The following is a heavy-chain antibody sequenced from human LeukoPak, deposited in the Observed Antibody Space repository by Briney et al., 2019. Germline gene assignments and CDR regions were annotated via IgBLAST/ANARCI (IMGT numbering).Heavy chain of an antibody. CDR2: IRYDGSNK. CDR3: AKGEGRYYDILTGYFNFDY. V-gene: IGHV3-30*02. J-gene: IGHJ4*02. CDR1: GFTFSSYG. Sequence: GGSLRLSCAASGFTFSSYGMHWVRQAPGKGLEWVAFIRYDGSNKYYADSVKGRFTISRDNSKNALYLQMNSLRAEDTAVYYCAKGEGRYYDILTGYFNFDYWGQGTLVTVSS. D-gene: IGHD3-9*01.